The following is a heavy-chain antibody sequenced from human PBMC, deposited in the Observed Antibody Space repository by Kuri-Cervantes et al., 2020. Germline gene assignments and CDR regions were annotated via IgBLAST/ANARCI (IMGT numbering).Heavy chain of an antibody. D-gene: IGHD6-19*01. CDR2: MNPNSGNT. V-gene: IGHV1-8*02. CDR1: GCTFSSYA. Sequence: ASVKVSCKASGCTFSSYAISWVRQAPGQGLEWMVWMNPNSGNTGYAQKFPGRVTVTWNTSIRTAYMELSSLRSEDTAVYYCSRGPYHRSGWPQWGQGTLVTVSS. J-gene: IGHJ4*02. CDR3: SRGPYHRSGWPQ.